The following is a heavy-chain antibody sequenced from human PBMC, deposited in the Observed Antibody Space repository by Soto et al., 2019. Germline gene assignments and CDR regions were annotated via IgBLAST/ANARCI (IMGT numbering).Heavy chain of an antibody. Sequence: QVQLVESGGGVVQPGRSLRLSCAASGFTFSSYGMHWVRQAPGKGLEWVAVISYDGSNKYYADSVKGRFTISRDNSKNTLYLQMNSLRAEDTAVYYCAIDLAEMMMTTVTGDAFDIWGQGTMVTVSS. CDR2: ISYDGSNK. V-gene: IGHV3-30*03. J-gene: IGHJ3*02. D-gene: IGHD4-17*01. CDR1: GFTFSSYG. CDR3: AIDLAEMMMTTVTGDAFDI.